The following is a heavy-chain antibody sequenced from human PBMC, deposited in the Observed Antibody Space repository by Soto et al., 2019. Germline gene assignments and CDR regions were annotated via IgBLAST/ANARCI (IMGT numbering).Heavy chain of an antibody. Sequence: RRLSCEASGFTFSGYWMSWVRQAPGKGLEWVADIKHDGSVKYYVDSVKGRLTISRDNAKRQLYLQMNGLRAEDTALYYCARAPYSNAWYRFDLWGQGTLVTVSS. CDR3: ARAPYSNAWYRFDL. J-gene: IGHJ4*02. D-gene: IGHD4-4*01. CDR1: GFTFSGYW. CDR2: IKHDGSVK. V-gene: IGHV3-7*03.